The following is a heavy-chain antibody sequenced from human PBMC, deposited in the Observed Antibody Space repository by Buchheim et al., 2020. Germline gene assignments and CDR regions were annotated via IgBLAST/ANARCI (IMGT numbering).Heavy chain of an antibody. D-gene: IGHD2-8*01. V-gene: IGHV4-39*01. CDR2: IYYSGST. CDR1: GGSISSSSYY. J-gene: IGHJ4*02. Sequence: QLQLQESGPGLVKPSETLSLTCTVSGGSISSSSYYWGWIRQPPGKGLEWIGSIYYSGSTYYNPSLKSRVTISVATSQNQFSLKLSSVTAADTAVYYCARQTYLGYCTNGVCYLSGGNVDYWGQGTL. CDR3: ARQTYLGYCTNGVCYLSGGNVDY.